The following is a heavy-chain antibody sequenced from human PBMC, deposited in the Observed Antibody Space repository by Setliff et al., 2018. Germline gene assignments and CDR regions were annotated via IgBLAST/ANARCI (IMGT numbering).Heavy chain of an antibody. CDR2: ISSSSSYI. J-gene: IGHJ4*02. Sequence: GGSLRLSCAASGFTFSSYSMNWVRQAPGKGLEWVSYISSSSSYIYYADPVKGRFTISRDNAKNSLYLQMNSLRAEDTAVYYCARGFHNFWSGYYHPFRGVDYWGQGTLVTVSS. V-gene: IGHV3-21*05. CDR1: GFTFSSYS. D-gene: IGHD3-3*01. CDR3: ARGFHNFWSGYYHPFRGVDY.